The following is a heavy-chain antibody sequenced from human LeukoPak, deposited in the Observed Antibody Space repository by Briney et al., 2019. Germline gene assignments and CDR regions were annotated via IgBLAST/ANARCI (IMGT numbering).Heavy chain of an antibody. V-gene: IGHV3-9*01. J-gene: IGHJ3*02. CDR2: ISWNSGSI. CDR1: GFTFDDYA. D-gene: IGHD3-9*01. Sequence: PGGSLRLSCAASGFTFDDYAMHWVRQAPGKGLEWVSGISWNSGSIGYADSVKGRFTISRDNAKNSLYLQMNSLRAEDTAVYYCARFWLRAFDIWGQGTMVTVSS. CDR3: ARFWLRAFDI.